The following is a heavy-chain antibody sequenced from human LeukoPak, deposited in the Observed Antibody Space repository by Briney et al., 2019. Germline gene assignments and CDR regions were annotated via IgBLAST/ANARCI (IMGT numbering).Heavy chain of an antibody. V-gene: IGHV3-23*01. CDR3: ARDGIYGSGSYYEISWFDP. Sequence: GGSLRLSCAASGFTFSSYAMYWVRQAPGKGLEWVLGVSDSGDGTHYADSVKGRFTISRDNSKNTLYLQMNNLRAEDTAVYYCARDGIYGSGSYYEISWFDPWGQGTLVTVSS. CDR2: VSDSGDGT. CDR1: GFTFSSYA. J-gene: IGHJ5*02. D-gene: IGHD3-10*01.